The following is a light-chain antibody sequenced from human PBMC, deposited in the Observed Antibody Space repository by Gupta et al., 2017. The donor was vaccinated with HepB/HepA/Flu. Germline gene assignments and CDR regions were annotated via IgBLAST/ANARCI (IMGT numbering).Light chain of an antibody. J-gene: IGLJ2*01. CDR3: AAWDDSLSGPV. Sequence: QSVLTQPPSASGTPGQRVTIPFRSSSNIGSNYVYWYQPLPGTAPKLLIYRNNQRPSGVPDRFSGSKSGTSASLAISGLRSEDEADYYCAAWDDSLSGPVFGGGTKLTVL. CDR2: RNN. CDR1: SSNIGSNY. V-gene: IGLV1-47*01.